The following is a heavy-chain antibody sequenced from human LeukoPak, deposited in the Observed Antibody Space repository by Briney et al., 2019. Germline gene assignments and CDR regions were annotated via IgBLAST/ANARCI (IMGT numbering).Heavy chain of an antibody. J-gene: IGHJ6*02. D-gene: IGHD3-22*01. CDR3: ARDGSSGPYFYGMDV. CDR1: GFTFSSYA. V-gene: IGHV3-53*01. CDR2: IYSGGST. Sequence: GGSLRLSCAASGFTFSSYAMSWVRQAPGKGLEWVSVIYSGGSTYYADSVKGRFTISRDNSKNTLYLQMNSLRAEDTAVYYCARDGSSGPYFYGMDVWGQGTTVTVSS.